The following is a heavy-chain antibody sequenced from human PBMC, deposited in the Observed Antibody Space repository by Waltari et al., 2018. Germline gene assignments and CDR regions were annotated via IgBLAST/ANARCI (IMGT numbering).Heavy chain of an antibody. CDR2: FYSSGNN. J-gene: IGHJ4*02. CDR3: ARDLNGSGRPFDY. V-gene: IGHV4-4*07. Sequence: QVQLQESGPGLVKPSETLSPTCTVYGVSTRTYYWSWIRQPAGKGLEWIGRFYSSGNNNYSPSLKSRVTMSVDTSKNQFSLKLTSVTAADTAVYYCARDLNGSGRPFDYWGQGTLVTVSS. D-gene: IGHD3-10*01. CDR1: GVSTRTYY.